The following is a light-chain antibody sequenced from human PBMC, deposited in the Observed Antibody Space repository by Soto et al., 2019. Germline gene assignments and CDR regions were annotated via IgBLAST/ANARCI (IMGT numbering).Light chain of an antibody. V-gene: IGKV3-20*01. CDR2: GAS. J-gene: IGKJ1*01. CDR1: QSVSNNY. CDR3: QQYGSSPWT. Sequence: EIVLPQSPGTLSLSPGERATLSCRASQSVSNNYLAWYQQKPGQAPRLLIYGASSRAAGVPDRFTGSGSGTDFTLTINRLEPEDFAVYYCQQYGSSPWTFGQGGKADVK.